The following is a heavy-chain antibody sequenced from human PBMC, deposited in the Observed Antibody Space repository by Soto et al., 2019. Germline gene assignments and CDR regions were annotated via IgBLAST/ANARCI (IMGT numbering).Heavy chain of an antibody. V-gene: IGHV4-39*01. CDR1: GGSISRTTYY. CDR2: IYYSGNT. J-gene: IGHJ4*02. Sequence: PSETLSLTCIVSGGSISRTTYYWGWIRQPPGKGLEWIGNIYYSGNTFYNPSLQSRVTIPVDTSKNQFSLKLTSATAADTAVYYCARRVTRPERFDYWGQGALVTVSS. D-gene: IGHD4-4*01. CDR3: ARRVTRPERFDY.